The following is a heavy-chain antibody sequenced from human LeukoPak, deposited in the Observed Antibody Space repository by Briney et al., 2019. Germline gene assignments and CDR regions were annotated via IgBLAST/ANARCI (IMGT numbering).Heavy chain of an antibody. Sequence: GGSLRLSCAASGFTFSTYAMSWVRQAPGKGLEWVSVIYSGGSTYYADSVKGRFIISRDNSKNTLYLQMNSLRAEDTAVYYCATFLTVTPFSVWGQGTTVTVSS. D-gene: IGHD4-17*01. CDR1: GFTFSTYA. CDR3: ATFLTVTPFSV. V-gene: IGHV3-66*01. CDR2: IYSGGST. J-gene: IGHJ6*02.